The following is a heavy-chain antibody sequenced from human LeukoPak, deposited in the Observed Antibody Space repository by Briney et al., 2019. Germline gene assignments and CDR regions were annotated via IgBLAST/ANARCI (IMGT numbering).Heavy chain of an antibody. CDR3: ARDPGYSGYDYGPDTAMVMAPIDY. V-gene: IGHV1-18*04. D-gene: IGHD5-12*01. CDR1: GYTFNTYG. CDR2: ISPYNGDT. Sequence: ASVKVSCKASGYTFNTYGITWVRQAPGQGLEWMGWISPYNGDTHYAQKFQDRVTMTTDTSTSTAYMELRSLRSDDTAVYYCARDPGYSGYDYGPDTAMVMAPIDYWGQGTLVTVSS. J-gene: IGHJ4*02.